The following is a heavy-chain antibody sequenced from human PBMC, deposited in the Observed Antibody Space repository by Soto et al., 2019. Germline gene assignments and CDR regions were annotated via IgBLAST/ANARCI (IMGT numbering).Heavy chain of an antibody. D-gene: IGHD1-7*01. CDR1: GGSFSGYY. Sequence: SETLSLTCAVYGGSFSGYYWSWIRQPPGKGLEWIGEINHSGSTNYNPSLKSRVTISVDTSKNEFSLKLSSVTAADTAVYYCARGRRRTGTSYHFWFDPWGQGTLVTVSS. CDR3: ARGRRRTGTSYHFWFDP. J-gene: IGHJ5*02. CDR2: INHSGST. V-gene: IGHV4-34*01.